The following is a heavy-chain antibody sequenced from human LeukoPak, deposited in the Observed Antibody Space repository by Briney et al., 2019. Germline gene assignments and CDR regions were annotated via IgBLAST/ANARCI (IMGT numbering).Heavy chain of an antibody. CDR2: FYHSGST. CDR3: ARVPHCGGDCWYFDL. CDR1: GGSISSSNYY. V-gene: IGHV4-39*02. J-gene: IGHJ2*01. Sequence: SETLSLTCTVSGGSISSSNYYWGWIRQPPGKGLEWIGSFYHSGSTYYNPSLKSPVTISLDTSKNHFSLKLSSVTAADTAVYYCARVPHCGGDCWYFDLWGRGTLVTVSS. D-gene: IGHD2-21*02.